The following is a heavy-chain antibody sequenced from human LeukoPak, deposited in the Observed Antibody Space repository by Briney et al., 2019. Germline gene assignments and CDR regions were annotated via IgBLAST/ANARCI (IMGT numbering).Heavy chain of an antibody. CDR2: MNPNSGNT. V-gene: IGHV1-8*01. CDR3: ARGYSSGWYGWFDP. Sequence: AASVKLSCKASGYTFTSYDINWVRQAPGQGLEWMGWMNPNSGNTGYAQTFQGRVTMTRNTSITTAYMELSSLRSEDTAVYYCARGYSSGWYGWFDPWGQGTLVTVSS. D-gene: IGHD6-19*01. CDR1: GYTFTSYD. J-gene: IGHJ5*02.